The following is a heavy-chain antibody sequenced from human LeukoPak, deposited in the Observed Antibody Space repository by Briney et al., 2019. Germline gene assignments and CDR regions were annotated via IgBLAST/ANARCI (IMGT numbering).Heavy chain of an antibody. J-gene: IGHJ6*03. Sequence: PGGSLRLSCAASGFTFSSYGMSWVRQAPGKGLEWVSAISGSGGSTYYADSVKGRFTVSRDNSKNTLYLQMNSLRAEDTAVYYCARDARRTYYYYYYMDVWGKGTTVTVSS. CDR2: ISGSGGST. CDR3: ARDARRTYYYYYYMDV. D-gene: IGHD1-1*01. CDR1: GFTFSSYG. V-gene: IGHV3-23*01.